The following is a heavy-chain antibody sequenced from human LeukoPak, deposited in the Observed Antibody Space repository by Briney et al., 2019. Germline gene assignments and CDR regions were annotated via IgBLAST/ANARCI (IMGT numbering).Heavy chain of an antibody. Sequence: GSSVKVSCKTSGGTFSSYAISSVRQAPGQGLEWMGGIIPIFGTVNYAQKFQGRVAITADESTSTAYMELSSLRSEDTAVYYCARRTAMDSYFDYWGQGTLVTVSS. CDR1: GGTFSSYA. V-gene: IGHV1-69*01. CDR2: IIPIFGTV. D-gene: IGHD5-18*01. J-gene: IGHJ4*02. CDR3: ARRTAMDSYFDY.